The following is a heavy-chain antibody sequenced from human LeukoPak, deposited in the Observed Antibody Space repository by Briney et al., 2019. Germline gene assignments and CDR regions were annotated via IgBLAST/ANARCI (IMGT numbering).Heavy chain of an antibody. CDR3: TTGGSSSWYSLGYYYYGMDV. CDR2: IKSKTGGGTT. CDR1: GFTFSNAW. J-gene: IGHJ6*02. D-gene: IGHD6-13*01. Sequence: PGGSLRLSCAASGFTFSNAWMSWVRQAPGKGLEWVGRIKSKTGGGTTDYAAPVKGRFTISRDDSKNTLYLQMNSLKTEDTAVYYCTTGGSSSWYSLGYYYYGMDVWGQGTTVTVSS. V-gene: IGHV3-15*01.